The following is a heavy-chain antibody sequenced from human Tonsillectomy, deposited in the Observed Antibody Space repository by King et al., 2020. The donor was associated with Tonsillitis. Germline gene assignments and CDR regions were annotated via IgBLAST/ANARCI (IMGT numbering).Heavy chain of an antibody. J-gene: IGHJ6*03. CDR1: GFTFGDYA. V-gene: IGHV3-49*04. D-gene: IGHD4-11*01. CDR3: TRDPRALTTQYYYYYYMDV. CDR2: MRCKGYCGST. Sequence: VQLVESGGGLVQPGRSLRLSCTSSGFTFGDYAMSWVRQAPGKGLEWVSFMRCKGYCGSTEYAASVNGSFTISRDDSESIANLQMNSLKTEETAKYYCTRDPRALTTQYYYYYYMDVWGKGTTVTVSS.